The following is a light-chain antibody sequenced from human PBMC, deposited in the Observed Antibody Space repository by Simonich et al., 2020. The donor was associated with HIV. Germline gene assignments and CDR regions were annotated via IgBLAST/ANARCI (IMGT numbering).Light chain of an antibody. Sequence: DIVMTQSPDSLAVSLGERATINCKSSQSVLYSSNNKNYLAWYQQTPGQPPKLLIYLASTRESGVPERFSGSGSGTDFTLTISSLQAEDVAVYYCQQYYSAPRTFGQGTKVEIK. CDR2: LAS. V-gene: IGKV4-1*01. CDR3: QQYYSAPRT. J-gene: IGKJ1*01. CDR1: QSVLYSSNNKNY.